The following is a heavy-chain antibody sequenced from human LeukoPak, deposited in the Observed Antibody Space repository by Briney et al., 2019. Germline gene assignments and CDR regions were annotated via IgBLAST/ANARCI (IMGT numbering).Heavy chain of an antibody. Sequence: ASVKVSCKASGYTLTGYYMHWVRQAPGQGLEWMGWINPNSGGTNYAQKFQGWVTMTRDTSISTAYMELSRLRSDDTAVYYCARGPFERNYYDSSGYYWFDPWGQGTLVTVSS. CDR1: GYTLTGYY. CDR2: INPNSGGT. J-gene: IGHJ5*02. V-gene: IGHV1-2*04. D-gene: IGHD3-22*01. CDR3: ARGPFERNYYDSSGYYWFDP.